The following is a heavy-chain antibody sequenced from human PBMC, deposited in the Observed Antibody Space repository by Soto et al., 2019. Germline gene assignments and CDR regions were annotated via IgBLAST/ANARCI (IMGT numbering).Heavy chain of an antibody. V-gene: IGHV1-69*02. CDR2: IIPILGIA. CDR3: ARVISSSWKESRYWYDP. CDR1: GGTFSSYT. D-gene: IGHD6-13*01. J-gene: IGHJ5*02. Sequence: HVQLVQSGAEVKKPGSSVKVSCKASGGTFSSYTISWVRQAPGQGLEWMGRIIPILGIANYAQKFQGRVTITADKSPSTAYMEPSSLRSENTAVYSCARVISSSWKESRYWYDPWGQGTLVTVSS.